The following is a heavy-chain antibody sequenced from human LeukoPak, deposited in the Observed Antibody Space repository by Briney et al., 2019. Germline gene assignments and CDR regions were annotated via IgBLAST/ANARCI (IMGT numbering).Heavy chain of an antibody. J-gene: IGHJ4*02. CDR2: IYYSGST. CDR1: GGSISSSSYY. CDR3: ARGRKTAGYSSSWEWH. V-gene: IGHV4-39*07. D-gene: IGHD6-13*01. Sequence: SETLSLTCTVSGGSISSSSYYWGWIRQPPGKGLEWIGSIYYSGSTYYNPSLKSRVTISVDTSKNQFSLKLSSVTAADTAVYYCARGRKTAGYSSSWEWHWGQGTLVTVSS.